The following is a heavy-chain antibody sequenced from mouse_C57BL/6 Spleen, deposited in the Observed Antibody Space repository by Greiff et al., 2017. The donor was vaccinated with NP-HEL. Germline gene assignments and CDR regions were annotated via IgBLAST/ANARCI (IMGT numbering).Heavy chain of an antibody. CDR2: IHPNSGST. V-gene: IGHV1-64*01. CDR3: ARSITTVVARGNFDV. D-gene: IGHD1-1*01. J-gene: IGHJ1*03. CDR1: GYTFTSYW. Sequence: QVQLQQSGAELVKPGASVKLSCKASGYTFTSYWMHWVKQRPGQGLEWIGMIHPNSGSTNYNEKFKSKATLTVAKSSSTAYMQLSSLTSEDSAVYCCARSITTVVARGNFDVWGTGTTVTVSS.